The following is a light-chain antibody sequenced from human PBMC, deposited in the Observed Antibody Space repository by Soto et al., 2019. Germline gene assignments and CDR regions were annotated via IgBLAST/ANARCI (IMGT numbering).Light chain of an antibody. J-gene: IGLJ1*01. CDR3: QSYDRSLSGYI. CDR1: SSNIGAGFD. V-gene: IGLV1-40*01. Sequence: QSVPTQPPSVSGAPGQRVTISCTGSSSNIGAGFDVYWYQQLPGAAPKLLIYGNTNRPSGVPDRFSGSKSGASASLAITGLQAEDEAEYFCQSYDRSLSGYIFGTGTKLTVL. CDR2: GNT.